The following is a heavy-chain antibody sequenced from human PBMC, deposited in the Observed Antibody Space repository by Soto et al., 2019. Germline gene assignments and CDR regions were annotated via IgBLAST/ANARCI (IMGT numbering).Heavy chain of an antibody. Sequence: EVQLLESGGGLVQPGGSLRLSCAASGFTFSSYAMSWVRQAPGKGLEWVSAISGSGGSTYYADSVKGRFTISRDNSKNTLYLQMNSLRAEDTAVYYCANLNLWQLGPIGNYFDYWGQGTLVTVSS. CDR1: GFTFSSYA. CDR2: ISGSGGST. J-gene: IGHJ4*02. CDR3: ANLNLWQLGPIGNYFDY. D-gene: IGHD6-13*01. V-gene: IGHV3-23*01.